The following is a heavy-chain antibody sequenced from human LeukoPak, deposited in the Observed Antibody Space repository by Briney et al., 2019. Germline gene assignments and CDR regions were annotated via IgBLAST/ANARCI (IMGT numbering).Heavy chain of an antibody. V-gene: IGHV3-23*01. CDR2: ISGSGGST. CDR1: GFTFSNYA. J-gene: IGHJ4*02. D-gene: IGHD2-15*01. Sequence: PGGSLRLSCAASGFTFSNYAMSWARQAPGKGLEWVSAISGSGGSTYYADSVKGRFTISRDNSKNTLYLQMNSLRAEDTAVYFCARDLRGSRDYWGQGTLVTVSS. CDR3: ARDLRGSRDY.